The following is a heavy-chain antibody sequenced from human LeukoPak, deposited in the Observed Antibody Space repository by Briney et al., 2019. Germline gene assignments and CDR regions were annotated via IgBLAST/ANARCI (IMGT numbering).Heavy chain of an antibody. J-gene: IGHJ4*02. Sequence: SETLSLACTVSGGSISSSSYYWGWIRQPPGKGLEWVGSIYYSGSTYYNPSLKSRVTISVDTSKNQFSLKLSSVTAADTAVYYCASHRGKAYYYDSSGYYNDYWGQGTLVTVSS. CDR1: GGSISSSSYY. V-gene: IGHV4-39*01. CDR3: ASHRGKAYYYDSSGYYNDY. CDR2: IYYSGST. D-gene: IGHD3-22*01.